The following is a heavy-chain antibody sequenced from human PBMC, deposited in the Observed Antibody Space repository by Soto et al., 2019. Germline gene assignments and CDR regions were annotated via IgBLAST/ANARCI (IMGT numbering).Heavy chain of an antibody. Sequence: QVQLQESGPGLVEPSQTLSLTCTVSGGSISSGDYYWSWIRQPPGKGLEWIGYIYYSGSTYYNPSLKSRVTISVDTSKNQFSLKLSSVTAADTAVYYCARVRVLRYFESAPYYYYGMDVWGQGTTVTVSS. CDR2: IYYSGST. CDR3: ARVRVLRYFESAPYYYYGMDV. D-gene: IGHD3-9*01. J-gene: IGHJ6*02. V-gene: IGHV4-30-4*01. CDR1: GGSISSGDYY.